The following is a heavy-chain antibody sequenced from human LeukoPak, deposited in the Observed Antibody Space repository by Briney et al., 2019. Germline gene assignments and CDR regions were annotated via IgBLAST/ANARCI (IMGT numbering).Heavy chain of an antibody. CDR2: ISGSGGST. D-gene: IGHD4-17*01. Sequence: GGSLRLSCAASGFTFSSYSMNWVRQAPGKGLEWVSAISGSGGSTYYADSVKGRVTISRDNPKNTLYLQMNSLRAEDTAVYYCAKDRATVTTWGQGTLVTVSS. CDR1: GFTFSSYS. V-gene: IGHV3-23*01. CDR3: AKDRATVTT. J-gene: IGHJ4*02.